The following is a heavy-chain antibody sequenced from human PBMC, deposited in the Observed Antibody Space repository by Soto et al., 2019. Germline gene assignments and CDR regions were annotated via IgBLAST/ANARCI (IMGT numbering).Heavy chain of an antibody. CDR2: IFPGDSDT. CDR3: ARGSSPYYYNYGMDV. Sequence: GESLKISCKGSGYSFTCYWIGWVRQMPGKGLEWMGIIFPGDSDTRYSPSFQGQVTISADKSISTAYLQWSSLKASDTAMYYCARGSSPYYYNYGMDVWGQGTTVTVSS. V-gene: IGHV5-51*01. D-gene: IGHD6-13*01. J-gene: IGHJ6*02. CDR1: GYSFTCYW.